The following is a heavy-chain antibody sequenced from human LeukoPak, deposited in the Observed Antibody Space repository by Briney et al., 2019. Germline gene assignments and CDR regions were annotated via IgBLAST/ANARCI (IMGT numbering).Heavy chain of an antibody. CDR1: GGSFSGYY. D-gene: IGHD3-10*01. CDR3: ARARLRSYYGSRSYYNDY. CDR2: INHSGST. Sequence: PSETLPLTCAVYGGSFSGYYWSWIRQPPGKGLEWIGEINHSGSTNYNPSLKSRVTISVDTSKNQFSLKLSSVTAADTAVYYCARARLRSYYGSRSYYNDYWGQGTLVTVSS. V-gene: IGHV4-34*01. J-gene: IGHJ4*02.